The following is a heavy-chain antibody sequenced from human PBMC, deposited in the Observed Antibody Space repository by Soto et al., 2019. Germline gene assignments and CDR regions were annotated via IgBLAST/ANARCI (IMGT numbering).Heavy chain of an antibody. CDR2: TYYRSKWYN. D-gene: IGHD3-16*02. CDR1: GDSVSSNSAA. V-gene: IGHV6-1*01. CDR3: AKTGQPSLGELSKNWFDP. Sequence: SQTLSLTCAISGDSVSSNSAAWNWIRQSPSRGLEWLGRTYYRSKWYNDYAVSVKSRITINPDTSKNQFSLQLNSVTPEDTAVYYCAKTGQPSLGELSKNWFDPWGQGTMVTVYS. J-gene: IGHJ5*02.